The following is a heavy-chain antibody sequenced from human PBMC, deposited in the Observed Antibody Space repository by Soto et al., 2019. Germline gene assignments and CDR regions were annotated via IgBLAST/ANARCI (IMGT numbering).Heavy chain of an antibody. Sequence: EVQLLESGGGLVQPGGSLRLSCAASGFTFSSYAMRWVRQAPVKGLEWVSAISGSGDSTYYADSVKGRFTISRDNSKNTLYLQMNSLRAEDTAVYYCARRGSGCYYDYWGQGTLVPVSS. CDR2: ISGSGDST. V-gene: IGHV3-23*01. CDR1: GFTFSSYA. CDR3: ARRGSGCYYDY. J-gene: IGHJ4*02. D-gene: IGHD6-19*01.